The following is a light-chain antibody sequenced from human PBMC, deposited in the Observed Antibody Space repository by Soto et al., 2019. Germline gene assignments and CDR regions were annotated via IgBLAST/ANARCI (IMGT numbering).Light chain of an antibody. CDR2: GAS. V-gene: IGKV3-20*01. CDR1: QRMSGSY. J-gene: IGKJ1*01. Sequence: IVLTQSPGTLSLSPGDRATLRCRASQRMSGSYLAWYKQGPGQAPRLLLYGASNRAPSIPDRFSGSGSGTDFTLTINGLEPEDFAVYFCQQSGSSPWTFGQGTKVEIK. CDR3: QQSGSSPWT.